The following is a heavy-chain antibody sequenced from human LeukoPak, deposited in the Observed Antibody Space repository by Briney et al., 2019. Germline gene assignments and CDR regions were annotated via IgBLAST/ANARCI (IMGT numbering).Heavy chain of an antibody. Sequence: PSGTLSLTCAVSGGSISSSNWWSWVRQPPGKGLEWIGEIYHSGSTNYNPSLKSRVTISVDKSKNQFSLKLSSVTAADTAVYYCAREGSIAAAGEGFQHWGQGTLVTVSS. CDR1: GGSISSSNW. CDR2: IYHSGST. D-gene: IGHD6-13*01. J-gene: IGHJ1*01. CDR3: AREGSIAAAGEGFQH. V-gene: IGHV4-4*02.